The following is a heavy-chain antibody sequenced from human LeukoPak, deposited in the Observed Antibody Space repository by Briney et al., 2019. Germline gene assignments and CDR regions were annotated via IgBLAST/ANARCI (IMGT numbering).Heavy chain of an antibody. CDR1: GFTFSDYY. CDR3: AREPYSYGFGYYYYYYMDV. D-gene: IGHD5-18*01. Sequence: GGSLRLSCAASGFTFSDYYMSWIRQAPGKGLEWVSYISSSSSTVYYADSVKGRFTISRDNAKNSLYLQMNSLRAEDTAVYYCAREPYSYGFGYYYYYYMDVWGKGTTVTVSS. V-gene: IGHV3-11*04. CDR2: ISSSSSTV. J-gene: IGHJ6*03.